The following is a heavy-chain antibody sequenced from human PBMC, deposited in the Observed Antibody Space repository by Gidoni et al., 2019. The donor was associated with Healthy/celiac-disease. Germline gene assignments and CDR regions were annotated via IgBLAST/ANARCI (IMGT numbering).Heavy chain of an antibody. CDR2: INAVNGNT. Sequence: QVQLVQSGAEVKKPGASVKVSCKASGYTFTSYAMHWVRQAPGQRLEWMGWINAVNGNTKYSQKFQGRVTITRDTSASTAYMELSSLRSEDTAVYYCARDQSWFGELLLLDYWGQGTLVTVSS. CDR1: GYTFTSYA. CDR3: ARDQSWFGELLLLDY. V-gene: IGHV1-3*01. J-gene: IGHJ4*02. D-gene: IGHD3-10*01.